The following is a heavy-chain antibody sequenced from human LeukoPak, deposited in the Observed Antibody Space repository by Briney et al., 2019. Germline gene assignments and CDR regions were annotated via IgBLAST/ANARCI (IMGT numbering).Heavy chain of an antibody. CDR2: ISGSDGST. CDR3: EKDLGGSGDYRPY. D-gene: IGHD2-21*02. CDR1: GFTFSSYA. J-gene: IGHJ4*02. V-gene: IGHV3-23*01. Sequence: PGGSLRLSCAASGFTFSSYAMSWVRQAPGKGLEWVSAISGSDGSTYYADSVKGRFTISRDNSKNTLYLQMNSLSAEDTAVYYCEKDLGGSGDYRPYWGQGILVTVSS.